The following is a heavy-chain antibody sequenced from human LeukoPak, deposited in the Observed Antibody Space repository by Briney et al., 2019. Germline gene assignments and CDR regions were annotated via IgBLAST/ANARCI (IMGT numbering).Heavy chain of an antibody. D-gene: IGHD6-13*01. CDR3: AGGVIAAAGIYDY. CDR2: ISSSSSYI. V-gene: IGHV3-21*01. CDR1: GFTFSSYS. Sequence: PGGSLRLSCAASGFTFSSYSMKWVRQAPGKGLEWVSSISSSSSYIYYADSVKGRFTISRDNAKNSLYLQMNSLRAEDTAVYYCAGGVIAAAGIYDYWGQGTLVTVSS. J-gene: IGHJ4*02.